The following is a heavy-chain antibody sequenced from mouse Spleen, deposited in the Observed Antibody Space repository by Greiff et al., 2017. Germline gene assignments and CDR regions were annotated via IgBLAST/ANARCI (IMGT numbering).Heavy chain of an antibody. CDR2: IHPNSGST. CDR3: ARSRLGLYWYFDV. V-gene: IGHV1-64*01. Sequence: VQLQQPGAELVKPGASVKLSCKASGYTFTSYWMHWVKQRPGQGLEWIGMIHPNSGSTNYNEKFKSKATLTVDKSSSTAYMQLSSLTSEDSAVYYCARSRLGLYWYFDVWGTGTTVTVSS. J-gene: IGHJ1*03. D-gene: IGHD4-1*01. CDR1: GYTFTSYW.